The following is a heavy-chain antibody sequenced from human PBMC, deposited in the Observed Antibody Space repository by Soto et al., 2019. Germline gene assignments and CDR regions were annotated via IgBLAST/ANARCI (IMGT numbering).Heavy chain of an antibody. CDR3: AKDRYYCRGGSCYSYYYYYYMDV. CDR2: ISYDGSNK. D-gene: IGHD2-15*01. V-gene: IGHV3-30*18. Sequence: QVQLVESGGGVVQPGRSLRLSCAASGFTFSSYGMHWVRQAPGKGLEWVAVISYDGSNKYYADSVKGRFTISRDNSKNTLYLQMNSLRAEDTAVYYCAKDRYYCRGGSCYSYYYYYYMDVWGKGTPVTVSS. CDR1: GFTFSSYG. J-gene: IGHJ6*03.